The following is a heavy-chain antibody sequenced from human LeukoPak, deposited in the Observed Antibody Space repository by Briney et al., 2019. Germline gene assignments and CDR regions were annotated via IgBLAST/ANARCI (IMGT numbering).Heavy chain of an antibody. CDR1: GGSISSYY. D-gene: IGHD3-16*01. Sequence: SETLFLTCTVSGGSISSYYWSWIRQPPGKGLEWIGSIYHSGSTYYNPSLKSRVTISVDTSKNQFSLKLSSVTAADTAVYYCARDRGGPNDYWGQGTLVTVSS. CDR3: ARDRGGPNDY. J-gene: IGHJ4*02. V-gene: IGHV4-38-2*02. CDR2: IYHSGST.